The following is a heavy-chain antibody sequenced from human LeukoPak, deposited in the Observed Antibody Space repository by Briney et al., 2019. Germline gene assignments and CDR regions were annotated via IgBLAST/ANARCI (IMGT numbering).Heavy chain of an antibody. D-gene: IGHD4-11*01. CDR3: ARHDYSTNWFDP. Sequence: SETLSLTCAVYGGSFSGYYWSWIRQPPGKGLEWIGEINHRGSTNYNPSLKSRVTISVDTSKNQFSLKLSSVTAADTAVYYCARHDYSTNWFDPWGQGTLVTVSS. CDR2: INHRGST. V-gene: IGHV4-34*01. CDR1: GGSFSGYY. J-gene: IGHJ5*02.